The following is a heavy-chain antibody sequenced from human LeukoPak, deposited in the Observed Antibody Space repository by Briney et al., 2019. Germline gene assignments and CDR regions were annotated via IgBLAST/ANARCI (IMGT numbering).Heavy chain of an antibody. V-gene: IGHV3-7*01. J-gene: IGHJ4*02. CDR1: GFTFSSYW. CDR2: IKQDGSEK. D-gene: IGHD2-8*01. CDR3: ARVRRTNGVCYIGPLYFDY. Sequence: PGGSLRLSCAASGFTFSSYWMSWVRQAPGKGLEWVANIKQDGSEKYYVDSVKGRFTISRDNAKNSLYLQMNSLRAEDTAVYYCARVRRTNGVCYIGPLYFDYWGQGTLVTVSS.